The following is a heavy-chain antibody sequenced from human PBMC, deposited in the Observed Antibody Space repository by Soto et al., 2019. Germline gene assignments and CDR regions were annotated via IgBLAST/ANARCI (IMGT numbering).Heavy chain of an antibody. CDR2: IYYSGST. D-gene: IGHD3-10*01. J-gene: IGHJ4*02. CDR1: GGSISSGDYY. CDR3: ARVGGFGATTIDS. Sequence: QVQLQESGPGLVKPSQTLSLTCTVSGGSISSGDYYWSWIRQPPGKGLEWIGYIYYSGSTYYNPSLKRRVTXSXDXXQNQSSLKLSSVTAADTAVYYCARVGGFGATTIDSWGQGTLATVSS. V-gene: IGHV4-30-4*01.